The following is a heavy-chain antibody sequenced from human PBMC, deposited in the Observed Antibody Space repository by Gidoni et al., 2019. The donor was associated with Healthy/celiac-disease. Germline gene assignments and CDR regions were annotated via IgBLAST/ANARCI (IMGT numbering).Heavy chain of an antibody. V-gene: IGHV4-34*01. CDR3: ARGPWYYDFWSGYYQLKPFDY. J-gene: IGHJ4*02. D-gene: IGHD3-3*01. CDR1: GGSFSGYY. CDR2: INHSGST. Sequence: QVQLQQWGAGLLKPSETLSLTCAVSGGSFSGYYWSWIRQPPGKGLEWIGEINHSGSTNYNPSLKSRVTISVDTSKNQFSLKLSSVTAADTAVYYCARGPWYYDFWSGYYQLKPFDYWGQGTLVTVSS.